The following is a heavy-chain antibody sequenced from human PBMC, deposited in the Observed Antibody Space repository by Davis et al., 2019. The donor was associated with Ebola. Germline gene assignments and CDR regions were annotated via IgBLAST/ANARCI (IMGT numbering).Heavy chain of an antibody. D-gene: IGHD2-2*01. CDR1: GYSFTSYW. CDR2: IDPSDSYT. V-gene: IGHV5-10-1*01. J-gene: IGHJ5*02. Sequence: ASVKVSCKGSGYSFTSYWISWVRQMPGKGLEWMGRIDPSDSYTNYSPSFQGHVSISGDKSISTAYLQWSSLKASDTAMYYCARLRGCSSTSCAIGGWFDPWGQGTLVTVSS. CDR3: ARLRGCSSTSCAIGGWFDP.